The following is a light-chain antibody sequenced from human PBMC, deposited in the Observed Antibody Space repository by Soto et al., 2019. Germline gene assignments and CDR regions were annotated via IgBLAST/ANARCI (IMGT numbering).Light chain of an antibody. Sequence: DIQMTQSPSSVSASVGDRVTITCRASQGISSWLVWYQQKPGKAPKFLIYAASILQTGVPSRFSGSGSGTDITLTMISLQPEDFATYYCQQAYSFPFTFGPGTKVDIK. V-gene: IGKV1-12*02. J-gene: IGKJ3*01. CDR1: QGISSW. CDR3: QQAYSFPFT. CDR2: AAS.